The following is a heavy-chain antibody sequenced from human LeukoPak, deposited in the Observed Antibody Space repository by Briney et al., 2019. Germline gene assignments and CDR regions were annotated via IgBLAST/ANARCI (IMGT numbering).Heavy chain of an antibody. D-gene: IGHD2-2*01. CDR2: ISAYNDST. CDR3: ARVEVPTALLGFDY. J-gene: IGHJ4*02. V-gene: IGHV1-18*01. Sequence: ASVKVSCKASGYTFTDYGITWVRQAPGQGLEWMVWISAYNDSTNYAQKLQGRVTMTTDTSTNTAYLELRSLRSDDTAVYYCARVEVPTALLGFDYWGQGTLVTVSS. CDR1: GYTFTDYG.